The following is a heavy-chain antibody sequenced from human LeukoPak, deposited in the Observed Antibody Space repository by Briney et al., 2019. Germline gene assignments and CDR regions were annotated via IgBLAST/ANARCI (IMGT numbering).Heavy chain of an antibody. CDR2: IHHTGLT. D-gene: IGHD6-19*01. J-gene: IGHJ6*02. CDR3: ARHSGLAMANYYGMDA. Sequence: SETLSLTCAVSGGSIINSIYHCGWIRQPPGEGLEWIGSIHHTGLTYYNPSLKSRLTISVDTSNNQFSLKLRSVTAADTAVYYCARHSGLAMANYYGMDAWGQGTTVTVSS. CDR1: GGSIINSIYH. V-gene: IGHV4-39*01.